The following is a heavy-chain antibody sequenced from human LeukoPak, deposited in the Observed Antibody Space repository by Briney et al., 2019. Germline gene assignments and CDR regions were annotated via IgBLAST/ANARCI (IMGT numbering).Heavy chain of an antibody. V-gene: IGHV3-7*03. CDR3: ARNNGMDV. J-gene: IGHJ6*02. Sequence: GGSLRLSCAASGFTLSNHWMTWVRQVPGRGPERVANVNRDGSETYYLDSVKGRFTISKDNAKNPLYLQMNSLRAEDTALYHCARNNGMDVWGQGTTVIVSS. CDR1: GFTLSNHW. CDR2: VNRDGSET.